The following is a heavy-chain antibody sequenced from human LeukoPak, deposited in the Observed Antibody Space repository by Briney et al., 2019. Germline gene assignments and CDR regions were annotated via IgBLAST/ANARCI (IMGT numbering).Heavy chain of an antibody. CDR2: IRSKANSYAT. D-gene: IGHD4/OR15-4a*01. V-gene: IGHV3-73*01. Sequence: GGSLKLSCAASGFTLSGSAMHWVRQASGKGLEWVGRIRSKANSYATAYTASVKGRFTISRDDSKNTAYLQMNSLKTEDTAVYYCSTRVPNAFDIWGQGTMVTVSS. CDR1: GFTLSGSA. CDR3: STRVPNAFDI. J-gene: IGHJ3*02.